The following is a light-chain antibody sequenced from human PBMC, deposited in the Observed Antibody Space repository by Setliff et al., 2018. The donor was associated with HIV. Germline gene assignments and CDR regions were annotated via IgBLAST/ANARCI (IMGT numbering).Light chain of an antibody. J-gene: IGLJ1*01. V-gene: IGLV2-23*01. CDR2: QAT. CDR3: CSNTGSNTFV. Sequence: QSALTQPASVSGSPGQSITISCTGTSNEVGRYDLVSWYQQHPARAPKLIIYQATRRPSGVSNRFSGSKSGNVASLTISGLQAEDEADYYCCSNTGSNTFVFGTGTKV. CDR1: SNEVGRYDL.